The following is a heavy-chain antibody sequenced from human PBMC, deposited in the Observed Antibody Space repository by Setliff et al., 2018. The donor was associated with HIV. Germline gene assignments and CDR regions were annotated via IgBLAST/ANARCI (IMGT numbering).Heavy chain of an antibody. V-gene: IGHV4-61*01. J-gene: IGHJ4*02. CDR2: IYYTESTNYTPSIKST. D-gene: IGHD3-9*01. Sequence: PSETLSLTCSVSGDSISSGSYYWSWIRQPPGKGLEWIGYIYYTESTNYTPSIKSTNYNPSLKSRVTVSLDTSQNQLSLNLSSVTAADTAVYYCARGEPVDILTGYFDYWGQGTLVTVSS. CDR1: GDSISSGSYY. CDR3: ARGEPVDILTGYFDY.